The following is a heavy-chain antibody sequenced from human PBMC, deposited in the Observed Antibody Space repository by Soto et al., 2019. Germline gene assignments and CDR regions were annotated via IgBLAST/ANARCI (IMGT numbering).Heavy chain of an antibody. D-gene: IGHD3-10*01. CDR3: AREWGAYGSGGLDY. Sequence: EVQLVESGGGLVKPGGSLRLSCAASGFTFSSYSMNWVRQAPGKGLEWVSSISSSSSYIYYADSVKGRFTISRDNAKNSLYLQMNSLRAEDTAVYYCAREWGAYGSGGLDYWGQGTLVTVSS. J-gene: IGHJ4*02. V-gene: IGHV3-21*01. CDR2: ISSSSSYI. CDR1: GFTFSSYS.